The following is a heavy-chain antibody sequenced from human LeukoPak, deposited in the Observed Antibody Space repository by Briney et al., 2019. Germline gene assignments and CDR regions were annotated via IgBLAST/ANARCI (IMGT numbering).Heavy chain of an antibody. V-gene: IGHV3-9*01. D-gene: IGHD3-10*01. CDR1: GFTFDDYA. CDR3: AKALWFGELLGYFDY. J-gene: IGHJ4*02. CDR2: ISWNSGSI. Sequence: GGSLRLSCAASGFTFDDYAMHWVRQAPGKGLEWVSGISWNSGSIGYADSVGGRFTISRDNAKNSLYLQMNSLRAEDTALYYCAKALWFGELLGYFDYWGQGTLVTVSS.